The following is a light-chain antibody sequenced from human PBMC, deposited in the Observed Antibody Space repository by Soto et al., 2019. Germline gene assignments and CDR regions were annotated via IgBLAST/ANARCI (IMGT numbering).Light chain of an antibody. J-gene: IGKJ5*01. V-gene: IGKV1-39*01. CDR2: AAS. Sequence: DIQRTQSRSSLAASVGDRVTITCRASQSISSYLYWYQQKPGKAPKLLIYAASSLQSVVPSRFSGSGSGTEFTLTIRRLLHADFAAHYCHHNYSTPPITFGQGTRLEIK. CDR3: HHNYSTPPIT. CDR1: QSISSY.